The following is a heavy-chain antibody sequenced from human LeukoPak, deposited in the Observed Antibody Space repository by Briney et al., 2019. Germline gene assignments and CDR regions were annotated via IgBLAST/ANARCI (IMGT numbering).Heavy chain of an antibody. CDR2: ISYDGDNK. V-gene: IGHV3-30*18. Sequence: GGSLRLSCAASGFTFSSYAMSWVRQAPGKGLEWVAVISYDGDNKYYADSVKGRFTISRDNSKNTLYLQMNSLRAEDTAVYYCAKDQERRITIFGVVIIANFDYWGQGTLVTVSS. D-gene: IGHD3-3*01. CDR1: GFTFSSYA. CDR3: AKDQERRITIFGVVIIANFDY. J-gene: IGHJ4*02.